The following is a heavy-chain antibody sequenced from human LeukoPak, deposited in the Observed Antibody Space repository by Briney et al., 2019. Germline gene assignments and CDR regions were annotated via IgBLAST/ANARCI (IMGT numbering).Heavy chain of an antibody. CDR1: GFSLNTDGVG. J-gene: IGHJ4*02. V-gene: IGHV2-5*02. CDR2: IYWDDDK. CDR3: AHRRGAPGYFDY. Sequence: SGPTLVNPTQTLTLTCTFSGFSLNTDGVGVGWIRQPPGQTLAWIALIYWDDDKRYSPSLKNRLTITKDTSKKQVVLTMTNMDRVDTATYYCAHRRGAPGYFDYWGQGTLVTVSS.